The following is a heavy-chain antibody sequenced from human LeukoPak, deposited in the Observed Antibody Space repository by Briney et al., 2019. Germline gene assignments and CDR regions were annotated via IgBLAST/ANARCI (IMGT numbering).Heavy chain of an antibody. J-gene: IGHJ3*01. CDR3: ARFGAPQWSGAPLGINAFDL. V-gene: IGHV1-2*02. D-gene: IGHD3-10*01. Sequence: ASVKVSCEASGYTFTGYYIHWVRQAPGQGLEWLGWISPNSGATNFAQKFQGRVTMTRDTSISTVYFELSRLRSDDTAEYCCARFGAPQWSGAPLGINAFDLWGQGTMVTVSS. CDR1: GYTFTGYY. CDR2: ISPNSGAT.